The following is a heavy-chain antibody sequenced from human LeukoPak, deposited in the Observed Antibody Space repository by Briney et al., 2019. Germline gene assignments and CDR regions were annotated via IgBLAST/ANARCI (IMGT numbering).Heavy chain of an antibody. CDR2: INPNSGGT. J-gene: IGHJ3*02. D-gene: IGHD3-22*01. Sequence: GASVKVSCKASGYTFTGYYMHWVRQAPGQGLEWMGWINPNSGGTNYAQKFQGRVTMTRDTSISTAYMELSRLRSDDTAVYYCASDSSGYWNAFDIWGQGTMVTVSS. CDR1: GYTFTGYY. CDR3: ASDSSGYWNAFDI. V-gene: IGHV1-2*02.